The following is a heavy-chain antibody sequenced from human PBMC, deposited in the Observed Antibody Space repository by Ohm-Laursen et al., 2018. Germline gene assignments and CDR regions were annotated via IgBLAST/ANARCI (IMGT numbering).Heavy chain of an antibody. Sequence: SLRLSCAASGFTFSSYGMHWVCQAPGKGLEWVAVISYDGSNKYYADSVKGRFTISRDNSKNTLYLQMNSLRAEETAVYYCARGKFLLRTYYYYGMDIWGQGTTVTVSS. CDR2: ISYDGSNK. J-gene: IGHJ6*02. D-gene: IGHD3-3*01. V-gene: IGHV3-30*03. CDR1: GFTFSSYG. CDR3: ARGKFLLRTYYYYGMDI.